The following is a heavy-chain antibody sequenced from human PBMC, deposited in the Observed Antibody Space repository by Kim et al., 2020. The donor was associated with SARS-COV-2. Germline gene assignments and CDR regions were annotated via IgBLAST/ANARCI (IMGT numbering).Heavy chain of an antibody. CDR2: GNP. V-gene: IGHV7-4-1*02. J-gene: IGHJ3*02. CDR3: ASDDAFDI. Sequence: GNPTYAQGFTGRFVFSLDTSVSTAYLQISSLKAEDTAVYYCASDDAFDIWGQGTMVTVSS.